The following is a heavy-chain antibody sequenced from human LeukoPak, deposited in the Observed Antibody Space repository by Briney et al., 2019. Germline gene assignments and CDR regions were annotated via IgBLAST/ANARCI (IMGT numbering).Heavy chain of an antibody. V-gene: IGHV3-30*18. D-gene: IGHD1-1*01. CDR1: GFTFSSYC. Sequence: GRSLRLSCAASGFTFSSYCMHWVRQAPGKGLQWVAVISYDGSNKYYADSVKGRFTISRDNSKNTLYLQMNSLRAEDTGVYYCAKDGGTSGFDRWGQGTLVTVSS. CDR2: ISYDGSNK. J-gene: IGHJ5*02. CDR3: AKDGGTSGFDR.